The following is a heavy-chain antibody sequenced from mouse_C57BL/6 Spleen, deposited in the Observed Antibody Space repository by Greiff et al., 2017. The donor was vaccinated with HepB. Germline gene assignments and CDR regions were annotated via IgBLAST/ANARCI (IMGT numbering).Heavy chain of an antibody. CDR3: AKDGSSYGAY. CDR2: INPNNGGT. CDR1: GYTFTDYY. Sequence: EVQLQQSGPELVKPGASVKISCKASGYTFTDYYMNWVKQSHGKSLEWIGDINPNNGGTSYNQKFKGKATLTVDKSSSTAYMELRSLTSEDSAVYYCAKDGSSYGAYWGQGTLVTVSA. J-gene: IGHJ3*01. V-gene: IGHV1-26*01. D-gene: IGHD1-1*01.